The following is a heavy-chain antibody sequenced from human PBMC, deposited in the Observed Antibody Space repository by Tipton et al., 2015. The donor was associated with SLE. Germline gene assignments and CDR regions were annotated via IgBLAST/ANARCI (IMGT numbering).Heavy chain of an antibody. CDR1: GYSFSSYA. J-gene: IGHJ6*03. V-gene: IGHV7-4-1*02. D-gene: IGHD6-13*01. CDR3: ARGRWRQQGGFYNTDV. CDR2: SDTNTGNP. Sequence: QSGPEVKKPGASVKLSCRASGYSFSSYAMNWVRQAPGQGLEWMGWSDTNTGNPTYAPGFTGRFVFSLDTSVSTAYLQVTSLKAGDTVVYYCARGRWRQQGGFYNTDVWGSGTTVTVSS.